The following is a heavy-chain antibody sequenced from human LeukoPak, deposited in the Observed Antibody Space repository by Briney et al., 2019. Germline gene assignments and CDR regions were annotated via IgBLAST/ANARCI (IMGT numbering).Heavy chain of an antibody. D-gene: IGHD4-11*01. J-gene: IGHJ4*02. V-gene: IGHV4-61*02. CDR3: ARELLGYSI. CDR1: GGSISSGSYY. CDR2: IYTSGST. Sequence: PSQTLSLTCTVSGGSISSGSYYWSWIRQPAGKGLEWIGRIYTSGSTNYNPSLKSRITISVDTSKNQFSLKLSSVTAADTAVYYCARELLGYSIWGQGTLVTVSS.